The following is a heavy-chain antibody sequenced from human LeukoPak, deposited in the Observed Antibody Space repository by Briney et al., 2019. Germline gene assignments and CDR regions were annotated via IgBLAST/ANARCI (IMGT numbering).Heavy chain of an antibody. V-gene: IGHV3-74*01. CDR2: INTDGTVT. Sequence: PGGSLRLPRAACGFTFSKYWMLWVRQASGTGLESVSRINTDGTVTTYADSVKGRFTVSRDNADNTMLLQMNSVRDEDTAVYYCATKQWLAPPPDSWGQGTPVTVSS. J-gene: IGHJ4*02. CDR3: ATKQWLAPPPDS. CDR1: GFTFSKYW. D-gene: IGHD6-19*01.